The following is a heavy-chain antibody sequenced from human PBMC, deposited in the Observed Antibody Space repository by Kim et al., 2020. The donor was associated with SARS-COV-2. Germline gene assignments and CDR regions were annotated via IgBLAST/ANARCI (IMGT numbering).Heavy chain of an antibody. CDR1: GFTFSSYE. Sequence: GGSLRLSCAASGFTFSSYEMNWVRQAPGKGLEWVSYIIGSGTTIYYAGSVRGRFTISRDNDKNSLYLQMNSLRAEDTAVYYCARGPNYSPFDYWGQGTLVTVSS. D-gene: IGHD4-4*01. J-gene: IGHJ4*02. V-gene: IGHV3-48*03. CDR3: ARGPNYSPFDY. CDR2: IIGSGTTI.